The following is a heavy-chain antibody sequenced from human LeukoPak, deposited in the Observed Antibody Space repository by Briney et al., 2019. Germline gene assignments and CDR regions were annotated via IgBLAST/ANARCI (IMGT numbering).Heavy chain of an antibody. J-gene: IGHJ5*02. V-gene: IGHV1-69*05. CDR3: ARVIEYSSSLYNWFDP. CDR2: IIPIFGTA. CDR1: GGTFSSYA. Sequence: SVKVSCKASGGTFSSYAISWLRQAPGQGLEWMGGIIPIFGTANYAQKFQGRVTITTDEPTSTAYMELSSLRSEDTAVYYCARVIEYSSSLYNWFDPWGQGTLVTVSS. D-gene: IGHD6-6*01.